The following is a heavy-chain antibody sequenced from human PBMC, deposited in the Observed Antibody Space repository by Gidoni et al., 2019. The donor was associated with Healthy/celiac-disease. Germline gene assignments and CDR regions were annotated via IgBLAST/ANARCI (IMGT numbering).Heavy chain of an antibody. Sequence: QVQLVQSGAEVKKPGASVKVSCKASGYTFTISYMHWVRQAPGQGLEWMGIINPSGGSTSYAQKFQGRVTMTRDTSTSTVYMELSSLRSEDTAVYYCARVSSSSSWYGPNRGRVGDAFDIWGQGTMVTVSS. CDR1: GYTFTISY. D-gene: IGHD6-13*01. J-gene: IGHJ3*02. V-gene: IGHV1-46*01. CDR2: INPSGGST. CDR3: ARVSSSSSWYGPNRGRVGDAFDI.